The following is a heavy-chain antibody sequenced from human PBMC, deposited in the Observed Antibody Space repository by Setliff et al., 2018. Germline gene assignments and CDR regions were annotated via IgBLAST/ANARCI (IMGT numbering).Heavy chain of an antibody. CDR3: ARESRYYYDNLGTLDY. J-gene: IGHJ4*02. D-gene: IGHD3-22*01. CDR2: ISANNGNT. Sequence: ASVKVSCKASGHTFSSFSNYGISWVRQAPGQGLEWMGWISANNGNTNYAQKFQGRVTMTTDTSTSTAYMELRSLRSDDTAVYYCARESRYYYDNLGTLDYWGQGTLVTVSS. CDR1: GHTFSSFSNYG. V-gene: IGHV1-18*01.